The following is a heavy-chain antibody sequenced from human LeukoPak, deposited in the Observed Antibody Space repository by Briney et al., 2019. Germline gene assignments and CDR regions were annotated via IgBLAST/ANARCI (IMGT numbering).Heavy chain of an antibody. CDR3: VTRAGGYNYGYYFDY. CDR2: IFYSGNT. CDR1: GGSVSSYY. J-gene: IGHJ4*02. V-gene: IGHV4-59*02. Sequence: PSETLSLTCPVSGGSVSSYYWSWIRQFPGKGLEWIGSIFYSGNTNYNPSLKSRVTMSVDTSKSRFSLNLSSVTAADTAVYYCVTRAGGYNYGYYFDYWGQGTLVTVSS. D-gene: IGHD5-18*01.